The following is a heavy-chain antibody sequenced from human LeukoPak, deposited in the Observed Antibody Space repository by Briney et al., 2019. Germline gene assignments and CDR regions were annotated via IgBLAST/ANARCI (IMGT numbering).Heavy chain of an antibody. CDR3: ARLYYDFWSGYPNWFDP. D-gene: IGHD3-3*01. CDR2: IYHSGST. J-gene: IGHJ5*02. CDR1: GYAITSGGFS. V-gene: IGHV4-30-2*01. Sequence: TSQTLSLTCTVSGYAITSGGFSWNWIRQPPGKGLEWIGYIYHSGSTYYNPSLKSRVTISVDRSKNQFSLKLSSVTAADTAVYYCARLYYDFWSGYPNWFDPWGQGTLVTVSS.